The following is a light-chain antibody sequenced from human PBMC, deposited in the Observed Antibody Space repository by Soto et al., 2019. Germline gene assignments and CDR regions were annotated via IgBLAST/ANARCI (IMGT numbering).Light chain of an antibody. CDR2: GPS. CDR1: RLVSSDF. V-gene: IGKV3-20*01. Sequence: MGLTQSPGTLSLSQGERATLSCRSSRLVSSDFLAWYQQKAGQAPRLLIYGPSNRATGVPDRFIGGGSGTDFTLTISRLEPEDFAVYYCQQFGSAPRTFGQGTKVDIK. CDR3: QQFGSAPRT. J-gene: IGKJ1*01.